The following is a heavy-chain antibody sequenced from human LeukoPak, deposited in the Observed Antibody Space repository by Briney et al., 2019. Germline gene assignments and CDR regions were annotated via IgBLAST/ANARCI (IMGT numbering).Heavy chain of an antibody. Sequence: SQTLSLTCAISGDSVSSNSAAWNRIRQSPSRGLEWLGKTYYRSNWYNDYAVSVQSRITINPDTSKNQFSLQLNSVTPEDTAVYYCVRDLDGFEYWGQGTLVTVSS. J-gene: IGHJ4*02. CDR2: TYYRSNWYN. V-gene: IGHV6-1*01. CDR3: VRDLDGFEY. CDR1: GDSVSSNSAA.